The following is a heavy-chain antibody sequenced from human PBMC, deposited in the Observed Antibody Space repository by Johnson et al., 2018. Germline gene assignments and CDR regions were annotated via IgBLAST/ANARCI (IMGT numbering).Heavy chain of an antibody. Sequence: VQLVESGGGVVQPGRSLRLSCAASGFTFSSYSMNWVRQAPGKGLEWVSSISSSSSYIYYADSVKGRFTISRDNAKNSLYLQMNSLRAEDTAVYYCARDLGSSWYVHYYYYMDVWGKGTTVTVS. CDR1: GFTFSSYS. CDR3: ARDLGSSWYVHYYYYMDV. D-gene: IGHD6-13*01. V-gene: IGHV3-21*01. CDR2: ISSSSSYI. J-gene: IGHJ6*03.